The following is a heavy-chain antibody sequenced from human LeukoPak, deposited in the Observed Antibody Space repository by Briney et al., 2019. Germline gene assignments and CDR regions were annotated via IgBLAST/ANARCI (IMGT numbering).Heavy chain of an antibody. D-gene: IGHD2/OR15-2a*01. Sequence: PGGSLRLSCAASGFTFSSYSMNWVRQAPGKGLEWVSSISSSSSYIYYADSVKGRFTISRDNAKNSLYLQMNSLRAEDTAVYYCARDKSTTTGDYYYYYMDAWGKGTTVTISS. CDR1: GFTFSSYS. V-gene: IGHV3-21*04. J-gene: IGHJ6*03. CDR2: ISSSSSYI. CDR3: ARDKSTTTGDYYYYYMDA.